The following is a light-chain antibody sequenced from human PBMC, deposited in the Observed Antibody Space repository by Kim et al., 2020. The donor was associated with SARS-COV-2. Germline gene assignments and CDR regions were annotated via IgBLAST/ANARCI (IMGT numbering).Light chain of an antibody. CDR1: IIRSYY. Sequence: AMGHTARITCQGDIIRSYYSSCYQQKPGQAPVLVFYGKNNRPSGIPERFSVSSSGNTASLTITGAQAEDEADYYCNSRDSSGNHLVFGGGTKLTVL. CDR2: GKN. J-gene: IGLJ3*02. CDR3: NSRDSSGNHLV. V-gene: IGLV3-19*01.